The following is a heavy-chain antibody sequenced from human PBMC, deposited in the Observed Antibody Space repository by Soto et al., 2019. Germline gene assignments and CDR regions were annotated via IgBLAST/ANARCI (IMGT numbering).Heavy chain of an antibody. D-gene: IGHD6-19*01. V-gene: IGHV5-51*01. CDR2: IYPLNSDT. CDR1: GYIFTTYW. CDR3: VRPKITGWYEY. J-gene: IGHJ4*02. Sequence: PGESLKISCKASGYIFTTYWIGWVRQMPGKGLEWMAIIYPLNSDTRYNPSFQGQVTISVDKSITTAYLQWSSLKASDTAMYYCVRPKITGWYEYWGQGTLFTVSS.